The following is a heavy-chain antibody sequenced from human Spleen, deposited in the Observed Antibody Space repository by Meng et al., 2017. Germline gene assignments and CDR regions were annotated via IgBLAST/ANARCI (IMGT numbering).Heavy chain of an antibody. J-gene: IGHJ4*02. CDR1: GGSISSSNW. V-gene: IGHV4-4*02. D-gene: IGHD5-18*01. CDR2: IYPYGGT. Sequence: SETLSLTCAVSGGSISSSNWWSWVRQPPGKGLEWIAEIYPYGGTNFNPSLKSRVTISVDKSKNHFSLELNSVTAADTAVYFCARADRIQLWSHPTGSTDYWGQGTLVTVSS. CDR3: ARADRIQLWSHPTGSTDY.